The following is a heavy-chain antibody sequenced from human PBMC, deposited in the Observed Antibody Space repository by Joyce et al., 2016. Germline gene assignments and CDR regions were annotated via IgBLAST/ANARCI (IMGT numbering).Heavy chain of an antibody. CDR2: VSFDGRDK. V-gene: IGHV3-30*09. CDR1: GFSFRSHA. CDR3: ARAYYYDGRGYQSPHDL. J-gene: IGHJ4*02. Sequence: QKQLLQSGGGVVQPGRSLRLSCAAAGFSFRSHAIHWVRQAPGKGLEWVAVVSFDGRDKEVADAVKGRFVISRDEAERTTHLQMNNLRTEDTAVYYCARAYYYDGRGYQSPHDLWGQGTLVTVSS. D-gene: IGHD3-22*01.